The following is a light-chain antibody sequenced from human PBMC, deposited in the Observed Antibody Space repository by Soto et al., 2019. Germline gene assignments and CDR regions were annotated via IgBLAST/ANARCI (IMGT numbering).Light chain of an antibody. CDR3: ETWDSNTLVV. J-gene: IGLJ2*01. Sequence: QSVLTQSSSAPASLGSSVKLTCTLSSGHSSYIIAWHQQQPGKAPRYLMKLEGSGSYNKGSGVPDRFSGSSSGADRYLTISNLQSEDEADYYCETWDSNTLVVFGGGTQLTVL. CDR1: SGHSSYI. CDR2: LEGSGSY. V-gene: IGLV4-60*03.